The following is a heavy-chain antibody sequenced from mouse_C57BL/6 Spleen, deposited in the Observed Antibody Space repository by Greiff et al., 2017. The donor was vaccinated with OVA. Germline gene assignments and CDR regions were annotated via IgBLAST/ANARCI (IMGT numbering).Heavy chain of an antibody. D-gene: IGHD2-3*01. CDR2: FYPGSGSI. CDR3: ARREGVYDGYYDYAMDY. J-gene: IGHJ4*01. V-gene: IGHV1-62-2*01. CDR1: GYTFTEYT. Sequence: VQLQQSGAELVKPGASVKLSCKASGYTFTEYTIHWVKQRSGQGLEWIGWFYPGSGSIKYNEKFKDKATLTADKSSSTVYMELSRLTSEDSAVYFCARREGVYDGYYDYAMDYWGQGTSVTVSS.